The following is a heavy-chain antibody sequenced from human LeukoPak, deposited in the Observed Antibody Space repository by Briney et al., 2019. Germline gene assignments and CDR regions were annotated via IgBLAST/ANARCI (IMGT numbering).Heavy chain of an antibody. CDR1: GGSISSGDYY. CDR2: IYYSGST. CDR3: ARHNLYDSSGDGRHYFDY. Sequence: SKTLSLTCTVSGGSISSGDYYWSWIRQPPGKGLEWIGYIYYSGSTYYNPSLKSRVTISVDTSKNQFSVKLSSVTAADTAVYYCARHNLYDSSGDGRHYFDYWGQGTLVTVSS. V-gene: IGHV4-30-4*08. J-gene: IGHJ4*02. D-gene: IGHD3-22*01.